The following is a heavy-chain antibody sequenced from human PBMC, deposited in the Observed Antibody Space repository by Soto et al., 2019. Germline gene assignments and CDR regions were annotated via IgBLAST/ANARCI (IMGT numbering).Heavy chain of an antibody. CDR1: GFTFNGAW. V-gene: IGHV3-15*07. D-gene: IGHD3-16*01. CDR3: SADLPDWGAYAVDY. CDR2: VKSKVDGETI. J-gene: IGHJ4*02. Sequence: EVQLVESGGGLVEPGGSLRLSCAASGFTFNGAWMNWVRQGPGKGLEWVGRVKSKVDGETIDYAAPVKGRFTISRDDSRTMVYLQMNSLSTEDTAMYYCSADLPDWGAYAVDYWGQGALVTVSS.